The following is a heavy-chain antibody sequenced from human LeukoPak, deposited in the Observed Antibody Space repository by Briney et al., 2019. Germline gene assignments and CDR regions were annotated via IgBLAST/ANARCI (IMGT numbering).Heavy chain of an antibody. CDR2: IIPILGIA. V-gene: IGHV1-69*02. Sequence: GSSVKVSCKASGGTFSSYTISWVRQAPGQGLEWMGRIIPILGIANYAQKFQGRVTITADKSTSTAYMELSSLRSEDTAVDYCARHRLGGSYFDYWGQGTLVTVSS. D-gene: IGHD1-26*01. J-gene: IGHJ4*02. CDR3: ARHRLGGSYFDY. CDR1: GGTFSSYT.